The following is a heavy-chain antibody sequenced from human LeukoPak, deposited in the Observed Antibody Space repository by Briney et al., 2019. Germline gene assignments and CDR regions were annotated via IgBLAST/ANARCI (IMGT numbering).Heavy chain of an antibody. CDR2: VDNDGRGT. V-gene: IGHV3-74*01. Sequence: GGSLRLSCSASGFTYSAYWMHWVRQAPGKGLVWVSIVDNDGRGTAYVDSVKGRFTISRDNAKNTVYLQMNSLRVDDTAVYYCARDGSGSIDLDHWGQGTLVTVSS. CDR3: ARDGSGSIDLDH. D-gene: IGHD3-3*01. J-gene: IGHJ4*02. CDR1: GFTYSAYW.